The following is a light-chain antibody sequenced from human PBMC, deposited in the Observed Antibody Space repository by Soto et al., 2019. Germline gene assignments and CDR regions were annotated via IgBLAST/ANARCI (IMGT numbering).Light chain of an antibody. V-gene: IGKV3-11*01. J-gene: IGKJ5*01. CDR3: QQRTNWPIT. CDR1: QSVGTY. CDR2: DAS. Sequence: EIVLTQSPATLSLSPGEGATLSCRASQSVGTYLAWYQQKPGQAPRLLISDASNRATGIPARFSGSGSGADFTLTISSLEPEDFAVYYCQQRTNWPITFGQGTRLEIK.